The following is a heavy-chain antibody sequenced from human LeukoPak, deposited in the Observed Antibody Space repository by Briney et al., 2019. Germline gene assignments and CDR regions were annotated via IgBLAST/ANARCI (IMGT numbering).Heavy chain of an antibody. Sequence: SETLSLTCTVSGGPISSYYWSWIRQPPGKGLEWIGYINYSGSTNYNSSLKSRVTISVDTSKNQFSLKLSSVTAADTAVYYCARGKAARPRVYYGMDVWGQGTTVTVSS. D-gene: IGHD6-6*01. J-gene: IGHJ6*02. V-gene: IGHV4-59*01. CDR2: INYSGST. CDR3: ARGKAARPRVYYGMDV. CDR1: GGPISSYY.